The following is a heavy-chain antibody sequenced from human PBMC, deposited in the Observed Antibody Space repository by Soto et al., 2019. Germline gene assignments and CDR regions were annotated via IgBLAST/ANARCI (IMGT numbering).Heavy chain of an antibody. CDR2: NYHSGTT. Sequence: SETLSLTCAVSGVTISTYYWSWIRQPPGKGLEWIGYNYHSGTTNYNPSLKSRVTISVDTSKNQFSLRLTSVTAADTAIYYCVREAYIGYGHXIDHWGQGTLVTVCS. V-gene: IGHV4-59*01. D-gene: IGHD5-12*01. J-gene: IGHJ4*02. CDR3: VREAYIGYGHXIDH. CDR1: GVTISTYY.